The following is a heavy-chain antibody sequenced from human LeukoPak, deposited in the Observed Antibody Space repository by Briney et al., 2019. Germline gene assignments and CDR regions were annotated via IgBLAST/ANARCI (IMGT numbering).Heavy chain of an antibody. CDR1: GFTFSSYA. J-gene: IGHJ4*02. V-gene: IGHV3-30-3*01. CDR3: ARALKNYYFDY. D-gene: IGHD1-7*01. CDR2: ISYDGSNK. Sequence: GGSLRLSCAASGFTFSSYAMHWVRQAPGKGLEWVAVISYDGSNKYYADSVKGRFTISRDNSKNTLYLQMNSLRAEDTAVYYCARALKNYYFDYWGQGTLVTVSS.